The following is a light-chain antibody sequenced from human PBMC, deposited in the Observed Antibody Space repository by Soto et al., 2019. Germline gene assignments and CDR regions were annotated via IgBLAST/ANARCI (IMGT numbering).Light chain of an antibody. CDR1: QSVISSY. V-gene: IGKV3D-20*01. Sequence: EIVLTQSPATLSLSPGEIATLSCGASQSVISSYLAWYQQKPGLAPRLLIYDASSRATGIPDRFSGSGSGTDFTLTISRLEPEDFAVYYCQQYGSSPLTFGGGTKVDIK. CDR2: DAS. CDR3: QQYGSSPLT. J-gene: IGKJ4*01.